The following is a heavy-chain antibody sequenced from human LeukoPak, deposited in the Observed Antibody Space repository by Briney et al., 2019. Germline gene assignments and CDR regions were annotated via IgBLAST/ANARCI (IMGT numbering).Heavy chain of an antibody. V-gene: IGHV4-39*01. CDR1: GGSISSSSYY. CDR2: IYNSGST. J-gene: IGHJ3*02. CDR3: AESHGADGVFDI. Sequence: SETLSLTCTVSGGSISSSSYYWGWIRQPPGKGLEWIGSIYNSGSTYYNPSLKSRVTISVDTSKNQFSLKLSSVTAADTAVYYCAESHGADGVFDIWGQGTMATVSS. D-gene: IGHD2-8*01.